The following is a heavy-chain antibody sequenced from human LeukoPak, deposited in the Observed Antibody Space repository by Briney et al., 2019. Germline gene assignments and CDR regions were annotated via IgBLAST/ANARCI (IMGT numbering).Heavy chain of an antibody. CDR1: GYTFTGYY. J-gene: IGHJ5*01. D-gene: IGHD2-15*01. CDR2: INPNSGGT. Sequence: ASVKVSCKASGYTFTGYYMHWVRQAPGQGLEWMGRINPNSGGTNYAQKFQGRVTMTRDTSISTAYMELSRLRSDDTAVYYCARETALVVAAKGWFDSWGQGTLVTVSS. CDR3: ARETALVVAAKGWFDS. V-gene: IGHV1-2*06.